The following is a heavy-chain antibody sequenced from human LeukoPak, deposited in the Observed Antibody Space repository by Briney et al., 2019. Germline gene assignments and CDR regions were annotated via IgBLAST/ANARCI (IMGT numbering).Heavy chain of an antibody. Sequence: SGTLSLTCAVSGGSISNNIWWNWVRPPPGKGLEWIGEVYHSGSTNYNPSLKSRLTISVDKSKNQFSLKLTSVTAADTAVYYCARGEEYGSGTVHFDYWGQGTLVTVSS. D-gene: IGHD3-10*01. V-gene: IGHV4-4*02. J-gene: IGHJ4*02. CDR1: GGSISNNIW. CDR2: VYHSGST. CDR3: ARGEEYGSGTVHFDY.